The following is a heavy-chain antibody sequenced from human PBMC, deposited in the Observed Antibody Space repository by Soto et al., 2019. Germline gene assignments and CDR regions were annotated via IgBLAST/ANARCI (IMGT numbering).Heavy chain of an antibody. V-gene: IGHV3-23*01. CDR3: AKARAQYYDFWSGYPVDY. D-gene: IGHD3-3*01. Sequence: GVSLRLSCAASGCTFSSYAMSWVRQAPGKGLEWVSAISGSGGSTYYADSVKGRFTISRDNSKNTLYLQMNSLRAEDTAVYYCAKARAQYYDFWSGYPVDYWGQGTLVTVSS. J-gene: IGHJ4*02. CDR2: ISGSGGST. CDR1: GCTFSSYA.